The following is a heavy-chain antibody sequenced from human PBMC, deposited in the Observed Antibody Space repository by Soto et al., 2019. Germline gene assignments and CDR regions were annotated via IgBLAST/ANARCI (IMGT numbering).Heavy chain of an antibody. J-gene: IGHJ6*02. D-gene: IGHD1-20*01. CDR2: IIPLHNTS. Sequence: QVQLLQSGAEVKKPGSSVKVSCKVSGGAFNNYALNWVRHGPGQGLEWLGGIIPLHNTSNYSLKFLGRVTVTADISSTTGYMELNRPTSDDTATYYCASWSNWNPLYYDGLDVWGQGTTVTVSS. CDR1: GGAFNNYA. CDR3: ASWSNWNPLYYDGLDV. V-gene: IGHV1-69*06.